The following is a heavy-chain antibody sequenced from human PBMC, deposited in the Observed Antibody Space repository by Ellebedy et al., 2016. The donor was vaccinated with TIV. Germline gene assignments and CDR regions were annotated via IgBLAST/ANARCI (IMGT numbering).Heavy chain of an antibody. CDR1: GGTFGSYA. J-gene: IGHJ4*02. CDR3: ARGGRKWELGDPLDY. D-gene: IGHD1-26*01. CDR2: IIPIFGTA. Sequence: ASVKVSCKASGGTFGSYAISWVRQAPGQGLEWMGGIIPIFGTANYAQKFQGRVTITADESTSTAYMELSSLRSEDTAVYYCARGGRKWELGDPLDYWGQGTLVTVSS. V-gene: IGHV1-69*13.